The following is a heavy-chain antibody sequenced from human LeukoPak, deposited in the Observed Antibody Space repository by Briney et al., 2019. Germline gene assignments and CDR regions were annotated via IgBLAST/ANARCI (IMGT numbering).Heavy chain of an antibody. Sequence: SETLSLTCTVSGGSISSYYWSWIRQPPGKGLEWIGYIYYSGSTNYNPSLKSRVTISVDTSKNQFSLKLSSVTAADTAVYYCARGRPGIAAAEWFDPWGQGTLVTVSS. CDR3: ARGRPGIAAAEWFDP. CDR1: GGSISSYY. V-gene: IGHV4-59*01. CDR2: IYYSGST. D-gene: IGHD6-13*01. J-gene: IGHJ5*02.